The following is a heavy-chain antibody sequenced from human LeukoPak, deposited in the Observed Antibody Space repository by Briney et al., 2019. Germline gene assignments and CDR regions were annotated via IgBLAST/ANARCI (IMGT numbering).Heavy chain of an antibody. CDR2: IKSKTDGGTT. D-gene: IGHD3-22*01. CDR1: GFTFTNAW. J-gene: IGHJ4*02. V-gene: IGHV3-15*01. CDR3: TTIYFYYYDSSGYYSYFDY. Sequence: GRSLRLSCAASGFTFTNAWMSWVRQAPGKGLEWVGRIKSKTDGGTTDYAAPVKGRFTISRDDSKNTLYLQMNSLKTEDTAVYYCTTIYFYYYDSSGYYSYFDYWGQGTLVTVSS.